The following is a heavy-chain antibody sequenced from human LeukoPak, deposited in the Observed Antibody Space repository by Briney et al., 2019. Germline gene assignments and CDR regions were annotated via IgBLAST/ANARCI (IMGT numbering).Heavy chain of an antibody. CDR1: GVSISSYD. D-gene: IGHD4-17*01. J-gene: IGHJ4*02. V-gene: IGHV4-4*07. CDR3: ARDRQGEYGFVY. Sequence: PSETLSLTCTVSGVSISSYDWSWIRQPAGKGLEWIGRIYTSGTTNYNPSLKSRVTMSIDTSKNQFSLKLTSVTAADTAVYYCARDRQGEYGFVYWGQGTLVAVSS. CDR2: IYTSGTT.